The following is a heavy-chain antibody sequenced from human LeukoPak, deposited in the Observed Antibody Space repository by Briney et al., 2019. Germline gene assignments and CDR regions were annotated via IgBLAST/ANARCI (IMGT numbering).Heavy chain of an antibody. J-gene: IGHJ4*02. V-gene: IGHV3-30*18. CDR2: ISYDGSKK. CDR1: GFTFSSYG. Sequence: GRSLRLSCGASGFTFSSYGMHWVRQAPGKGLEWVAVISYDGSKKYYGDSVKGRFTISRDNSENRLYLQPNSLRPEDTAVYYCAKERGTTTWLDYWGQGILVTVSS. CDR3: AKERGTTTWLDY. D-gene: IGHD2-2*01.